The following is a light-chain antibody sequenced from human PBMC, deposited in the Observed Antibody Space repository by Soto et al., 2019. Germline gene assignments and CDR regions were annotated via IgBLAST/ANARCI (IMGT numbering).Light chain of an antibody. CDR2: DTS. V-gene: IGKV1-33*01. Sequence: DIQMTQSPSSLSASVGDRVTITCHASQGISNYLDWYQQKPGEAPKLLIYDTSILKTGVPSRFSGSGSVTDFTFTISSLQPEDIATYYCQQYDNLPITFGQGTRLEIK. CDR3: QQYDNLPIT. CDR1: QGISNY. J-gene: IGKJ5*01.